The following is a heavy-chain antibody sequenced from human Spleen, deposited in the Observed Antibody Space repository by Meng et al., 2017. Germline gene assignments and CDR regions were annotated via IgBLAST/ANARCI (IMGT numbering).Heavy chain of an antibody. CDR3: TRDGYSDCSSTSCFDY. J-gene: IGHJ4*02. D-gene: IGHD2-2*01. V-gene: IGHV7-4-1*02. CDR2: INTNTGNP. Sequence: ASAKVSCKASGYTSTSYAMNWGRQDPGQGLEWRGWINTNTGNPTYAQGFTGRVVFSLDTSVSTTYLQISSLKDDDTAVYYCTRDGYSDCSSTSCFDYWGQGSPVTVSS. CDR1: GYTSTSYA.